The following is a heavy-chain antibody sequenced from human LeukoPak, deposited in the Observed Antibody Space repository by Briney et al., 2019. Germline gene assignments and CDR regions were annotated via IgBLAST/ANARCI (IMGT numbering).Heavy chain of an antibody. Sequence: SETLSLTCTVSGGSISSGDYYWSWIRQPPGKGLEWIGYIYYSGSTYYNPSLKGRVTISVDTSKNQFSLKLSSVTAADTAVYYCARGVAGYYDNSGYYYGHWFDPWGQGTLVTVSS. CDR1: GGSISSGDYY. V-gene: IGHV4-30-4*01. D-gene: IGHD3-22*01. CDR3: ARGVAGYYDNSGYYYGHWFDP. CDR2: IYYSGST. J-gene: IGHJ5*02.